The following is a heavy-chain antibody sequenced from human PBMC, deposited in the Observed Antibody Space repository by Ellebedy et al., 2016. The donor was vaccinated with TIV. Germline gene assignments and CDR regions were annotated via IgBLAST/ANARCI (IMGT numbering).Heavy chain of an antibody. J-gene: IGHJ5*02. CDR2: IYQDGSGR. CDR3: ARRGSYGDYAVQVNSWFDT. Sequence: GESLKISCAASGFSFRSYWMSWVRQAPGKGLEWVANIYQDGSGRYYVDSVKGRFTISRDNANNLLFLQMNSLRAEDTAVYYCARRGSYGDYAVQVNSWFDTWGQGTLVIVSS. V-gene: IGHV3-7*01. CDR1: GFSFRSYW. D-gene: IGHD4-17*01.